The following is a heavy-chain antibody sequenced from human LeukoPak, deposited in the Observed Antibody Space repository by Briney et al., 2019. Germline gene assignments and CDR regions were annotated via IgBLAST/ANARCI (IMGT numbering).Heavy chain of an antibody. V-gene: IGHV3-53*01. D-gene: IGHD6-13*01. CDR3: ARGTVDSSSWLTLDY. Sequence: HPGGSLRLSCAASGFTFSDYNMRWIRQAPGKGLEWVSVIYSGGSTYYADSVKGRFTISRDNSKNTLYLQMNSLRAEDTAVYYCARGTVDSSSWLTLDYWGQGTLVTVSS. CDR2: IYSGGST. CDR1: GFTFSDYN. J-gene: IGHJ4*02.